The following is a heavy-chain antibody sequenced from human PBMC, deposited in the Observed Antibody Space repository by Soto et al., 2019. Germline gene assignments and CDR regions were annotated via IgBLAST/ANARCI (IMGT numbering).Heavy chain of an antibody. V-gene: IGHV1-2*02. Sequence: ASVKVSCKTSGDSFNDYYIHWVRQAPGQGLEWMGWINPNGGATKYAQKIQGRVTVTRDTSIRTVYMELSSLRSDDTAVYYCGRESGGATATLDYYYFYMDVWGKGTTVTVSS. CDR2: INPNGGAT. J-gene: IGHJ6*03. CDR3: GRESGGATATLDYYYFYMDV. D-gene: IGHD5-12*01. CDR1: GDSFNDYY.